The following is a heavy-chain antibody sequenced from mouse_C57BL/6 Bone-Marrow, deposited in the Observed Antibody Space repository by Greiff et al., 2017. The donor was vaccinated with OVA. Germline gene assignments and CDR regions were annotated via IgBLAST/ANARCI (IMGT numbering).Heavy chain of an antibody. J-gene: IGHJ2*01. CDR3: ARPGNWDGDY. CDR1: GFTFSSYT. D-gene: IGHD4-1*01. Sequence: DVHLVESGGGLVKPGGSLKLSCAASGFTFSSYTMSWVRQTPEKRLEWVATISGGGGNTYYPDSVKGRFTISRDNAKNTLYLQMSSLRSEDTALYYCARPGNWDGDYWGQGTTLTVSS. CDR2: ISGGGGNT. V-gene: IGHV5-9*01.